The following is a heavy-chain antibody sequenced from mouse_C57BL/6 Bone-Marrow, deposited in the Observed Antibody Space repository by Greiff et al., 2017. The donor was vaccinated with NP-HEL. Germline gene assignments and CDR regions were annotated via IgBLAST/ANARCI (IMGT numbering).Heavy chain of an antibody. Sequence: VQLQQSGPELVKPGASVKISCKASGYSFTGYYMNWVKQSPEKSLEWIGEINPSTGGTTYNQTFKAKATLTVDKPSSTAYMKLKTLTSEASAVYYCARRELGYWGQGTTLTVSS. CDR3: ARRELGY. D-gene: IGHD4-1*01. J-gene: IGHJ2*01. CDR2: INPSTGGT. V-gene: IGHV1-42*01. CDR1: GYSFTGYY.